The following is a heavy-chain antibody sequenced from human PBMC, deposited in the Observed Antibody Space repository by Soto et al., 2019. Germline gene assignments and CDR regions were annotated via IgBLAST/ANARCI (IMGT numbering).Heavy chain of an antibody. CDR2: IYYSGST. CDR1: GGSISSYY. D-gene: IGHD6-19*01. V-gene: IGHV4-59*01. CDR3: ASRIAVAGSYYYYGMDV. J-gene: IGHJ6*02. Sequence: ETLSLTCTVSGGSISSYYWSWIRQPPGKGLEWIGYIYYSGSTNYNPSLKSRVTISVDTSKNQFSLKLSSVTAADTAVYYCASRIAVAGSYYYYGMDVWGQGTTVTVSS.